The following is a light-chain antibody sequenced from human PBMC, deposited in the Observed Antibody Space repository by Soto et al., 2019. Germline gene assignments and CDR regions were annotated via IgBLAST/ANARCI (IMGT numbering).Light chain of an antibody. CDR3: QQYNNWPPLIT. CDR2: GAS. J-gene: IGKJ5*01. CDR1: QSVSSN. V-gene: IGKV3-15*01. Sequence: EIVMPQSPATLSVTPGERATLSCRASQSVSSNLAWYQQKPGQAPRLLIYGASTRATGIPARFSGSGSGTEITLTISSLQSEDFAVYYCQQYNNWPPLITFGQGTRLEIK.